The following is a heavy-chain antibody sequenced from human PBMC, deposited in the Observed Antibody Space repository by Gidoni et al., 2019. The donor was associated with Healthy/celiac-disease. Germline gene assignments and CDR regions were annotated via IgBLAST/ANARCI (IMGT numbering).Heavy chain of an antibody. J-gene: IGHJ5*02. D-gene: IGHD1-20*01. CDR2: ISGSGGST. Sequence: EVQLLESGGGLVQPGGSLRLSCADSGFTFSSYAMSWVRQAPGKGLEWVSAISGSGGSTYYADSVKGRFTISRDNSKNTLYLQMNSLRAEDTAVYYCAKSPRITGTANWFDPWGQGTLVTVSS. V-gene: IGHV3-23*01. CDR1: GFTFSSYA. CDR3: AKSPRITGTANWFDP.